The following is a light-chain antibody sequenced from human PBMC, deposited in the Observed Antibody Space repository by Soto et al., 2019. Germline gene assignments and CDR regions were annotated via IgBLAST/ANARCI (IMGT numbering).Light chain of an antibody. J-gene: IGLJ2*01. CDR3: SAWDDIVNGIVV. Sequence: QSVLTQPPSASGTPGQRVTISWSGSSSNIGSNTVNWYQQLPGTAPKLLIYSNNQRPSGVPDRFSGSESGTSASTAISVIQSDDDADYYCSAWDDIVNGIVVFGGGTKLTVL. CDR2: SNN. V-gene: IGLV1-44*01. CDR1: SSNIGSNT.